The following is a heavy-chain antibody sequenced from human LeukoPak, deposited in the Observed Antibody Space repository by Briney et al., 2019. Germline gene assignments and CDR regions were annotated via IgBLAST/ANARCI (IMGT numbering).Heavy chain of an antibody. V-gene: IGHV3-30-3*01. CDR3: ACSIYYDILTEGAFDI. Sequence: GGSLRLSCAASGFTFSSYAVHWVRQAPGKGLEWVAVISYDGSNKYYADSVKGRFTISRDNSKNTLYLQMNSLRAEDTAVYYCACSIYYDILTEGAFDIWGQGTMVTVSS. J-gene: IGHJ3*02. CDR2: ISYDGSNK. D-gene: IGHD3-9*01. CDR1: GFTFSSYA.